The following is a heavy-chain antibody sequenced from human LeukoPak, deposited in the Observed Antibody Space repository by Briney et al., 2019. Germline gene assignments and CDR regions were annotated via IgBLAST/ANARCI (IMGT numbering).Heavy chain of an antibody. CDR2: IYYSGST. J-gene: IGHJ5*02. CDR1: GGSISSYY. V-gene: IGHV4-59*01. CDR3: AREARYNWFDP. Sequence: SETLSLTCTVSGGSISSYYWSWIRQPPGMGLEWIGYIYYSGSTNYNPSLKSRVTISVDTSKNQFSLKLSSVTAADTAVYYCAREARYNWFDPWGQGTLVTVSS. D-gene: IGHD6-6*01.